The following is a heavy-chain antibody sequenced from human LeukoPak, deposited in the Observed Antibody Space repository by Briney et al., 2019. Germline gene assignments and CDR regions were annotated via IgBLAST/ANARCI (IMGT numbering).Heavy chain of an antibody. D-gene: IGHD3-9*01. CDR3: ARSSRYDIWTGYPY. CDR2: INPNSGGT. Sequence: ASVKVSCKASGYTFTGYYMHWVRQAPGQGLEWMGWINPNSGGTNYAQKFQGRVTMTRDTSISTAYMELSRLRSDDTAVYYCARSSRYDIWTGYPYWGQGTLVTVSP. V-gene: IGHV1-2*02. J-gene: IGHJ4*02. CDR1: GYTFTGYY.